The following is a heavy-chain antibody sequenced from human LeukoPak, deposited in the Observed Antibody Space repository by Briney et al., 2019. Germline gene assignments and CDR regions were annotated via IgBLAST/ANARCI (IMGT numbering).Heavy chain of an antibody. Sequence: PGGSLRLSCAASGFTFNTYGMHWVRQAPGRGLEWVAFIRHDGSNKYYADSVKGRFIISRDNSKNTLYVQMNSLRAEDTAVYYCAKDLLLMMTFGGVVDYWGQGTLVTVSS. V-gene: IGHV3-30*02. J-gene: IGHJ4*02. D-gene: IGHD3-16*01. CDR2: IRHDGSNK. CDR1: GFTFNTYG. CDR3: AKDLLLMMTFGGVVDY.